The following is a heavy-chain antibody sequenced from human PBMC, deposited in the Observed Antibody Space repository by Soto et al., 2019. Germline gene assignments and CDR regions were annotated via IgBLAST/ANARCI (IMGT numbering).Heavy chain of an antibody. CDR1: GGSFNSFT. CDR3: ARFGTPGVGYYQYIGMDV. V-gene: IGHV1-69*01. CDR2: IIPVYGAA. Sequence: ASVKVSFKVSGGSFNSFTISWVRQAPGQGLEWMGGIIPVYGAADYAQKFQGRVTITADEYTNTAYMEMSSLRSENTDMYYCARFGTPGVGYYQYIGMDVWGQGTTVTVSS. J-gene: IGHJ6*02. D-gene: IGHD3-22*01.